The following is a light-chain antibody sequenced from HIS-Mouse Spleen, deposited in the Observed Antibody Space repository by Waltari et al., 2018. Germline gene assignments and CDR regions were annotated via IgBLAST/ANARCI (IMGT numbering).Light chain of an antibody. CDR3: QQYYSTPPT. J-gene: IGKJ1*01. V-gene: IGKV4-1*01. Sequence: DIVMTQSPDSLAVSLVERATINCKSSQSALYSSNNKNYLAGYQQKPGQPPKLLIYWASTRESGVPDRFSGSGSGTDFTLTISSLQAEDVAVYYCQQYYSTPPTFGQGTKVEIK. CDR2: WAS. CDR1: QSALYSSNNKNY.